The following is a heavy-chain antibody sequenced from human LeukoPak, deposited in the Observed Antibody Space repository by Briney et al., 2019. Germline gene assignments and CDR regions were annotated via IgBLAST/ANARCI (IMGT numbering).Heavy chain of an antibody. J-gene: IGHJ4*02. Sequence: GGSLRLSCAASGFTVSSNYMSGVRQAPGKGLEWVSAISGSGGSTYYADSVKGRFTISRDNSKNTLYLQMNSLRAEDTAVYYCAKATMVRGANFDYWGQGTLVTVSS. V-gene: IGHV3-23*01. D-gene: IGHD3-10*01. CDR1: GFTVSSNY. CDR3: AKATMVRGANFDY. CDR2: ISGSGGST.